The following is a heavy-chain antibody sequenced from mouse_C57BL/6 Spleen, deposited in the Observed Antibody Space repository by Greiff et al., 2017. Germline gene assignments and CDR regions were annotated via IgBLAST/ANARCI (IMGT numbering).Heavy chain of an antibody. CDR1: GYTFTSYT. J-gene: IGHJ3*01. CDR2: INPSSGYT. V-gene: IGHV1-4*01. CDR3: ARYYSNFGGFAY. D-gene: IGHD2-5*01. Sequence: SGAELARPGASVKMSCKASGYTFTSYTMHWVKQRPGQGLEWIGYINPSSGYTKYNQKFKDKATLTADKSSSTAYMQLSNLTSEDSAVYYCARYYSNFGGFAYWGQGTLVTVSA.